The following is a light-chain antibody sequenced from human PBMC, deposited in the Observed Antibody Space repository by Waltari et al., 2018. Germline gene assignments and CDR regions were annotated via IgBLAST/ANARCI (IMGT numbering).Light chain of an antibody. Sequence: QSALTQPASVPGSPGQSITVSCTGTSRDVGRYNLVPWYQQHPGKAPKLIIYEVSERPSGVSDLFSGSKSGNTASLTISGLQAEVEGDYYCCSFAVSSISMVFGGGTKLTVL. CDR2: EVS. V-gene: IGLV2-23*02. J-gene: IGLJ2*01. CDR1: SRDVGRYNL. CDR3: CSFAVSSISMV.